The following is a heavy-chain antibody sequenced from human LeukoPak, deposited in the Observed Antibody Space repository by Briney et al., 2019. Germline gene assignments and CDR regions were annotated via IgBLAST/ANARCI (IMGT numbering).Heavy chain of an antibody. D-gene: IGHD6-19*01. Sequence: PGGSLRLSCAASGFTFSSYAMTWVRQAPGEGLQGGSGISGSGTSAYYADSVRGRFTISRDNSKNTLYLQMNSLRAEDTAVYYCAKDSILSLRIAVAGMVPFDYWGQGTLVTVSS. CDR3: AKDSILSLRIAVAGMVPFDY. CDR1: GFTFSSYA. V-gene: IGHV3-23*01. CDR2: ISGSGTSA. J-gene: IGHJ4*02.